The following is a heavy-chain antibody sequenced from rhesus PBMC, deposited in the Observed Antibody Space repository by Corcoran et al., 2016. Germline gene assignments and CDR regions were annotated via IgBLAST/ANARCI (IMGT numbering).Heavy chain of an antibody. J-gene: IGHJ4*01. CDR1: GAFIRNYW. D-gene: IGHD2-15*01. CDR2: INGDGGIA. Sequence: QVQLQAPGPGLVKPPETLSFTCTVYGAFIRNYWWRWIRQSPGKGRVWIAKINGDGGIAYPNPSLRSLVTISRYASRKQFSLKLTSVTAADTAVYYCARDCSSYLNDYWGQGVLVTVSS. V-gene: IGHV4-80*01. CDR3: ARDCSSYLNDY.